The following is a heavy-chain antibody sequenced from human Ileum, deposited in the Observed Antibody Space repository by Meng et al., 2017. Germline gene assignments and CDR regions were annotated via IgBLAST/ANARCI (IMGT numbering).Heavy chain of an antibody. CDR3: AHVGPTMRLDGNPFDI. CDR2: IYWNGDT. Sequence: SGPTLVKPTQTLTLTCTFSGFSLNTSPVGVAWIRQPPGKALEWLALIYWNGDTRYSPSLRRRLTITKDTSKSQVVLTMTNINPVDTATYYCAHVGPTMRLDGNPFDIWGQGTVVTVSS. CDR1: GFSLNTSPVG. V-gene: IGHV2-5*01. D-gene: IGHD3-22*01. J-gene: IGHJ3*02.